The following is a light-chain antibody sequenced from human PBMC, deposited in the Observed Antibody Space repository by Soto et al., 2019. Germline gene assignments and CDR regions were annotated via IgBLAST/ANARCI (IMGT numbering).Light chain of an antibody. V-gene: IGKV1-39*01. CDR1: QTISTY. CDR2: AAS. J-gene: IGKJ2*01. CDR3: QQSHGIPYT. Sequence: DIQMTQSPSSLSASVGDRVTITCRASQTISTYLNWHQQKPGKAPKLLIYAASSLQSGVPSRFSGSGSGTDFTLTISSLQPEDFAIYYCQQSHGIPYTFGQGTKLEIK.